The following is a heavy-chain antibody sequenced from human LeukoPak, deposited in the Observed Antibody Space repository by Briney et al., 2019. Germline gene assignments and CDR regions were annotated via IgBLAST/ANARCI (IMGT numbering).Heavy chain of an antibody. CDR3: ASRYCSGSSCHLVGGY. V-gene: IGHV4-39*01. CDR1: GGSISSRNYC. CDR2: FYSGST. D-gene: IGHD2-2*01. J-gene: IGHJ4*02. Sequence: PSETLSLTCTVSGGSISSRNYCWGWIRQPPGKGLEWVGGFYSGSTYYNPSLNRRLTISVDTSNNQFSLKLSSVTAADTAIYYCASRYCSGSSCHLVGGYWGQGFLVTVSS.